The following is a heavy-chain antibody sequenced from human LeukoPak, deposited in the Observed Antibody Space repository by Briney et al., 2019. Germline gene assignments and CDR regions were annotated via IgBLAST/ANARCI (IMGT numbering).Heavy chain of an antibody. CDR1: GFNFSGFA. J-gene: IGHJ4*02. CDR2: ITTRSTTT. V-gene: IGHV3-48*01. CDR3: ARGTGDY. Sequence: PGGSLRLSCAASGFNFSGFAMNWARQAPGKGLEWVAYITTRSTTTLYADSVKGRFTVSRDNHKNSLYLQLSSLRAEDTAVYYCARGTGDYWGQGTLVAVSS.